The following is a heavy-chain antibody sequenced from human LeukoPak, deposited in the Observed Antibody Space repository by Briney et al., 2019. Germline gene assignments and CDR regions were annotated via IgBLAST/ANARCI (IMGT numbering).Heavy chain of an antibody. J-gene: IGHJ4*02. Sequence: GGSLRLSCAASGFTCTTYWMGWVRQAPGKGLEWVANIKQDGTERYYVDSVKGRFTISRDNVKNSLYLQMNSLRVEDTAVYYCAKVAKYYYGSETYYFFEHWGQGTPVTASS. CDR3: AKVAKYYYGSETYYFFEH. CDR2: IKQDGTER. V-gene: IGHV3-7*01. CDR1: GFTCTTYW. D-gene: IGHD3-10*01.